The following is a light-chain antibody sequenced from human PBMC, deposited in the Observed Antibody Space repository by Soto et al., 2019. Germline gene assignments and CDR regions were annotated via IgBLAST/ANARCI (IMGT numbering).Light chain of an antibody. CDR3: AAWDDSLSALV. CDR2: SNN. J-gene: IGLJ2*01. CDR1: SSNIGSNP. Sequence: QSVLTQPPSASGTPGQRVPISCSGSSSNIGSNPVNWYQQLPGTAPKLLIYSNNQRPSGVPDRFSGSKSGTSASLAISGLQSEDEADYYCAAWDDSLSALVFGGGTKLTVL. V-gene: IGLV1-44*01.